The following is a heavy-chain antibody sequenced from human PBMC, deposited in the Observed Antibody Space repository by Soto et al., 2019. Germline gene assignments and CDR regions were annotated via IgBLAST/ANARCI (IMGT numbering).Heavy chain of an antibody. Sequence: SETRSLTWTVSGGSISGGDYYGIGIRQPPGKGLEWIGYIYYSGSTYYNPSLKSRVTISVDTSKNQFSLKLSSVTAADTAVYYCARGRGLWFGDRLQNWFDPWGQGTLVTVSS. CDR3: ARGRGLWFGDRLQNWFDP. CDR2: IYYSGST. CDR1: GGSISGGDYY. J-gene: IGHJ5*02. D-gene: IGHD3-10*01. V-gene: IGHV4-30-4*01.